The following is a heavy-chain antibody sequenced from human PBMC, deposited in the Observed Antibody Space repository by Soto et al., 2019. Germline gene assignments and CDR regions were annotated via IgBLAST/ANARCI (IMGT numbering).Heavy chain of an antibody. V-gene: IGHV5-51*01. J-gene: IGHJ4*02. Sequence: GESLKISCMGSGYDFTTLWIAGVRQTPEKGLEWVGIIYPGDSDARYNPSFEGLVVISVNNLITTAYLQWGSLKASDTAIYFCATGPTISTYRDYYFDYWGQGTPVTVSS. CDR1: GYDFTTLW. CDR2: IYPGDSDA. D-gene: IGHD4-4*01. CDR3: ATGPTISTYRDYYFDY.